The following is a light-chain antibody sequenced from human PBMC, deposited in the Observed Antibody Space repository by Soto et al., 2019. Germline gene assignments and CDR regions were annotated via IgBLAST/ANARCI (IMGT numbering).Light chain of an antibody. Sequence: EIVLTQSPGTLSFSPGERATLSCRASQSVSRKLAWHQQTRGQAPRLLIYGASTRATGVPARFSGSGSGTDFTLTISSLQPEDFATYFCQQSFSIPYTFGQGTKVDIK. CDR2: GAS. V-gene: IGKV3-15*01. CDR1: QSVSRK. J-gene: IGKJ2*01. CDR3: QQSFSIPYT.